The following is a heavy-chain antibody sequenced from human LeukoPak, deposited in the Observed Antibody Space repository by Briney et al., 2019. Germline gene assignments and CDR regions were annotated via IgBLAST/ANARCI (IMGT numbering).Heavy chain of an antibody. Sequence: GRSLRLSCAASGFTFSSYGMYWVRQPQGKGLGWVAVIWYDGSNKYYADSVKGRFTVSRDNSKNTLYLQMDNLRAEDTAMYYCGRDPSGDYIGAFDFWGRGTLVTVSS. V-gene: IGHV3-33*01. J-gene: IGHJ3*01. CDR3: GRDPSGDYIGAFDF. CDR1: GFTFSSYG. CDR2: IWYDGSNK. D-gene: IGHD4-17*01.